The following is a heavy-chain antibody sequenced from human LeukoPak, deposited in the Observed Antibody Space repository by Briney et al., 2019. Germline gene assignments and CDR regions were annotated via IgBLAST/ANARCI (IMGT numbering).Heavy chain of an antibody. D-gene: IGHD2-21*02. Sequence: PSETLSLTCTVSGGSISANYWIWMRQPAGKGLEYIGRTYSSGSTNYNPSLKSRVTMSVDTSKNQFSLKLSSVTAADTAVYYCARYLGGGDCYGPCYYFDYWGQGTLVTVSS. CDR3: ARYLGGGDCYGPCYYFDY. J-gene: IGHJ4*02. CDR2: TYSSGST. CDR1: GGSISANY. V-gene: IGHV4-4*07.